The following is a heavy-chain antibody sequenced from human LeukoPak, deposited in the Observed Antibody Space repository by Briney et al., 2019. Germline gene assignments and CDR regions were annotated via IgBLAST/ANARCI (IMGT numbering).Heavy chain of an antibody. D-gene: IGHD6-13*01. Sequence: SETLSLTCAVYGGSFSGYYWSWIRQPPGKGLEWIGEINHSGSTNYNPSLKSRVTISVDTSKNQFSLKLSSVTAADTAVYYCARGLRSSSWYGGGYFDYWGHGTLVTVSS. J-gene: IGHJ4*01. V-gene: IGHV4-34*01. CDR3: ARGLRSSSWYGGGYFDY. CDR1: GGSFSGYY. CDR2: INHSGST.